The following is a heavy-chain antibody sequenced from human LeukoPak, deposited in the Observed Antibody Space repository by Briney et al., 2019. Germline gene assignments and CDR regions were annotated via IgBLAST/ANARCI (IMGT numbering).Heavy chain of an antibody. CDR3: SRLRGYSYGYGDY. CDR1: GFTFSTYA. V-gene: IGHV3-48*04. J-gene: IGHJ4*02. D-gene: IGHD5-18*01. CDR2: ISSSGSTI. Sequence: GGSLRLSCAASGFTFSTYAMNWVRQAPGKGLEWVSYISSSGSTIDYADSVKGRFTISRDNAKNSLFLQMNSLRAEDTAVYYCSRLRGYSYGYGDYWGQGTLVTVSS.